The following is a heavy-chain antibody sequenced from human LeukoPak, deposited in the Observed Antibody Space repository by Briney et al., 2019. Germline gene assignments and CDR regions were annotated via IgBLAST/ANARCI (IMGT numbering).Heavy chain of an antibody. D-gene: IGHD2-2*01. CDR2: INYSGRT. CDR1: GXSISSSSDC. V-gene: IGHV4-39*01. CDR3: ARREDTSWYYFDF. Sequence: PSETLSLTWSVSGXSISSSSDCWGWIRQPPGKGLEWIGSINYSGRTDYNPSLKSRVTISIDTSKNQFSLKQRSVTAADTAVYYCARREDTSWYYFDFWGQGTQVTVSS. J-gene: IGHJ4*02.